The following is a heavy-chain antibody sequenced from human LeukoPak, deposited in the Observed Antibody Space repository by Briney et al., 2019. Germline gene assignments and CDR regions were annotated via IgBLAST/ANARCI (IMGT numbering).Heavy chain of an antibody. J-gene: IGHJ4*03. CDR1: GGSFSAYY. CDR2: VNHRGDT. Sequence: SETLSLTCAVYGGSFSAYYWSWIRQSPGKGLQWIAEVNHRGDTNYNPSVKGRVTISVDTSKNQFSLKVTSLTAADTAVYYCARGPTISETGYFDFWGQGTLVTVSS. V-gene: IGHV4-34*01. CDR3: ARGPTISETGYFDF. D-gene: IGHD1-1*01.